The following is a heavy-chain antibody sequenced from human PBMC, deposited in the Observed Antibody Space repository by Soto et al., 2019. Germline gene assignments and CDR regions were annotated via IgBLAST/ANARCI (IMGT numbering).Heavy chain of an antibody. D-gene: IGHD3-22*01. J-gene: IGHJ4*02. CDR1: GGSFNRHT. Sequence: QVQLVQSGAEVRKPGSSVRVSCKASGGSFNRHTISWVRQAPGQGLEWMGGIIPIFGTANQAQKFQGRVTINADESTSTVYMGLSSLRSDDTAIYYCARGWGYDSNDYYYAYWGQGTLVIVSS. CDR3: ARGWGYDSNDYYYAY. CDR2: IIPIFGTA. V-gene: IGHV1-69*01.